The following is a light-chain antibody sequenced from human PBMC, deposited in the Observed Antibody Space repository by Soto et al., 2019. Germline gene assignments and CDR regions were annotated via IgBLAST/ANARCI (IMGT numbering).Light chain of an antibody. J-gene: IGKJ1*01. CDR1: QSVSTN. Sequence: EIVMTQSPGTLSLSPGERATLSCRASQSVSTNLAWYQQIPGQAPRLLIYGASTRATGIPARFSGSGSGTEFTLAISSLQSEEFAVYYCQQYNHWPQTFGLGTKVKIK. V-gene: IGKV3-15*01. CDR2: GAS. CDR3: QQYNHWPQT.